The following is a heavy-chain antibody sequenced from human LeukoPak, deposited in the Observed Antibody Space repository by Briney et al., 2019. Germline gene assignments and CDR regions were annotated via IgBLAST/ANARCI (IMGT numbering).Heavy chain of an antibody. J-gene: IGHJ6*02. CDR2: IIPIFGTA. D-gene: IGHD6-19*01. Sequence: SVKVSCKASGGTFSSYAISWVRQAPGQGLEWMGGIIPIFGTANYAQKFQGRVTMTRDTSTSTVYMELSSLRSEDTAVYYCARDHASRSGWPTQNYYYYGMDVWGQGTTVTVSS. CDR1: GGTFSSYA. V-gene: IGHV1-69*05. CDR3: ARDHASRSGWPTQNYYYYGMDV.